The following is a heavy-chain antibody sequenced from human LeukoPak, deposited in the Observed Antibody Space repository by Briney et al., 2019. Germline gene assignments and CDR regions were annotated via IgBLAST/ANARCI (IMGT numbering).Heavy chain of an antibody. CDR1: GYTFTGYY. J-gene: IGHJ4*02. Sequence: GASVKVSCKASGYTFTGYYMHWVRQAPGQGLEWMGWINPNSGGTNYAQKFQGWVTMTRDTSISTAYMELSRLRSDDTAVYYCARGRTHSWSDFDYWDQGTLATVSS. CDR3: ARGRTHSWSDFDY. D-gene: IGHD6-13*01. CDR2: INPNSGGT. V-gene: IGHV1-2*04.